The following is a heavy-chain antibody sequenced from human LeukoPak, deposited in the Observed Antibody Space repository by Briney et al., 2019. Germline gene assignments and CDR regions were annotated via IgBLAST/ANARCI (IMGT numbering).Heavy chain of an antibody. J-gene: IGHJ3*02. CDR3: ARTQHSSSWSAFDI. D-gene: IGHD6-13*01. CDR2: VHYSGTT. Sequence: SETLSLTCTVSGGSISGYYWGWIRQPPGKGLEWVGYVHYSGTTNYNPSLKSRVTISLDTSKNQFSLKLRSLTAADTGMYYCARTQHSSSWSAFDIWGQGTMVSVSS. V-gene: IGHV4-59*01. CDR1: GGSISGYY.